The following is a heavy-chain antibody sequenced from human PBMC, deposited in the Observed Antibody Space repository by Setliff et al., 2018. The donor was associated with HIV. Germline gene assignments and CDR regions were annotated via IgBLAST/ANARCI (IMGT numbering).Heavy chain of an antibody. CDR2: INHSGST. V-gene: IGHV4-34*01. J-gene: IGHJ2*01. D-gene: IGHD4-17*01. CDR3: ASCIFGAYARYFDL. Sequence: SETLSLTCAVYGGSFSGSYWSWIRQPPGKGLEWIGEINHSGSTNYNPSLKSRVTISVDTYKNQFSLKVTSVTAADTAVYYCASCIFGAYARYFDLWGRGTLVTVSS. CDR1: GGSFSGSY.